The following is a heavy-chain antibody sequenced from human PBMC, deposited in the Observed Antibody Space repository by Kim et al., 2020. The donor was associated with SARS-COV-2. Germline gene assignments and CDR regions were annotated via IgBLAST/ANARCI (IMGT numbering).Heavy chain of an antibody. CDR1: GYTFNNST. V-gene: IGHV1-3*01. D-gene: IGHD3-10*01. Sequence: ASVKVSCRASGYTFNNSTFHWVHQAPGQRLEWMGWISAGNGDTKSSQHSQGRVTLTRDTSASTAYMELSSLRSEDTAMHFCARFGVGAFDIWGQGPMVTV. CDR3: ARFGVGAFDI. CDR2: ISAGNGDT. J-gene: IGHJ3*02.